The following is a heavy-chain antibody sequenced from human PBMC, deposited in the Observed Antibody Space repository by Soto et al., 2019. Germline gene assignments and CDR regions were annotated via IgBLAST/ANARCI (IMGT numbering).Heavy chain of an antibody. J-gene: IGHJ4*02. Sequence: HITLKESGPTLVKPTQTLTLTCTLSGFSLSDFAVGVAWVRRPPGKALEWLALIYSDGNKYYSPSLKTRLTNSTDTRKDPVVLTMTNRDPLNTATFFCVHTAGSLRRYSGQGNRVSVSS. CDR1: GFSLSDFAVG. CDR3: VHTAGSLRRY. D-gene: IGHD5-12*01. V-gene: IGHV2-5*02. CDR2: IYSDGNK.